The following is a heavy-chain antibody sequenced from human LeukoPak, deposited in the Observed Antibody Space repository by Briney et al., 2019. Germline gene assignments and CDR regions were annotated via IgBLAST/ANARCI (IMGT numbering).Heavy chain of an antibody. Sequence: SETLSLTCAVYGGSFSGYYWSWIRQPPGKGLEWIGEINHSGSTNYNPSLKSRVTISVDASKNQFSLKLSSVTAADTAVYYCARGYCSGGSCYSVAFDYWGQGTLVTVSS. CDR1: GGSFSGYY. D-gene: IGHD2-15*01. V-gene: IGHV4-34*01. CDR3: ARGYCSGGSCYSVAFDY. J-gene: IGHJ4*02. CDR2: INHSGST.